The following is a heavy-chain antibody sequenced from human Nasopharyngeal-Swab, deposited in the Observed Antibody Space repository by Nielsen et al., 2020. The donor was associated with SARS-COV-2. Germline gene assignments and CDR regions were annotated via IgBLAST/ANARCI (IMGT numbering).Heavy chain of an antibody. CDR1: GFTFSSYS. D-gene: IGHD2-15*01. J-gene: IGHJ6*02. V-gene: IGHV3-21*01. Sequence: GESLKISCAASGFTFSSYSMNWVRQAPGKGSEWVSSISSSSSDIYYADSVKGRFTISRDSAKNSLYLQMNNLRAEDTAVYYCARGYCSSGSCYAKHYGMDVWGQGTTVTVSS. CDR3: ARGYCSSGSCYAKHYGMDV. CDR2: ISSSSSDI.